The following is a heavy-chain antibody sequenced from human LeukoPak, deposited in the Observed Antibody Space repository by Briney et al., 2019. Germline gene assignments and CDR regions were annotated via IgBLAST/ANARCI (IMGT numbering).Heavy chain of an antibody. Sequence: GGSPRLSCGASGFTLRGYWVHWVRQVPGKGLVWVSRISGDGSDTRYADFVKGRFTISRDNAKNTVYLQMNSLRAEDTAVYFCARDVEDSRTGGLDCWGQGTLVTVSS. CDR1: GFTLRGYW. J-gene: IGHJ4*02. V-gene: IGHV3-74*01. CDR3: ARDVEDSRTGGLDC. D-gene: IGHD3-22*01. CDR2: ISGDGSDT.